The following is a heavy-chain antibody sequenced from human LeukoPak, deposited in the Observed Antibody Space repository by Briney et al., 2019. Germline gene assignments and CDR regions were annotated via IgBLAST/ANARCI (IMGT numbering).Heavy chain of an antibody. CDR1: GGSISSSNW. V-gene: IGHV4-4*02. CDR3: ARDNNYYGSGSYHDY. J-gene: IGHJ4*02. Sequence: TSETLSLTCAVSGGSISSSNWWSWVRQPPGKGLEWIGEIYHSGSTNYNPSLKSRVTISVDKSKNQFSLKLSSVAAADTAVYYCARDNNYYGSGSYHDYWGQGTLVTVSS. D-gene: IGHD3-10*01. CDR2: IYHSGST.